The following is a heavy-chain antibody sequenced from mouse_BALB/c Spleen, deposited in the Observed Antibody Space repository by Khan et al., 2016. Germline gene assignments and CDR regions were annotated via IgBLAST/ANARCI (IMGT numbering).Heavy chain of an antibody. J-gene: IGHJ4*01. Sequence: QIQLVQSGPELKKPGETVKISCKASGYTFTNYGMNWVKQAPGKGLKWMGWINTNTGEPTYAEEFKGRFAFSLETSASTPHLQINNLKNDDTATYFCARYDYAMDYWGQGTSVTVSS. V-gene: IGHV9-3*02. CDR1: GYTFTNYG. CDR2: INTNTGEP. CDR3: ARYDYAMDY. D-gene: IGHD2-14*01.